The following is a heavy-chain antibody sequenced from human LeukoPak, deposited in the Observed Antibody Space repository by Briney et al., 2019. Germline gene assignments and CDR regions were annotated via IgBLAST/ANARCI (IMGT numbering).Heavy chain of an antibody. CDR3: ARDRGGGSFDY. CDR1: GFTFSSYD. Sequence: GGSLRLSCAASGFTFSSYDMHWVRHATGKGLEWVSAIGTAGDTYYPGSVKGRFTISRENAKNSLYLQMNSLRAGDTAVYYCARDRGGGSFDYWGQGTLVTVSS. V-gene: IGHV3-13*01. CDR2: IGTAGDT. D-gene: IGHD1-26*01. J-gene: IGHJ4*02.